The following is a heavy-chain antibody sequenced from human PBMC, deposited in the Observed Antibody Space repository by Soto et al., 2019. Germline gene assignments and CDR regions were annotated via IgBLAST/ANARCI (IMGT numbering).Heavy chain of an antibody. V-gene: IGHV1-58*01. D-gene: IGHD2-8*01. CDR2: IAVGSGYT. J-gene: IGHJ4*02. CDR3: AADATAWQQMVPSDY. Sequence: QMQLEQSGPEVKKPGTSVKVSCKASGFTFTSSAFQWVRQARGQRLEWIGWIAVGSGYTNYAQRFQDRVTLTRDMSTATTSVELSRLTSEDTAIYYCAADATAWQQMVPSDYWGQGTLVTVSS. CDR1: GFTFTSSA.